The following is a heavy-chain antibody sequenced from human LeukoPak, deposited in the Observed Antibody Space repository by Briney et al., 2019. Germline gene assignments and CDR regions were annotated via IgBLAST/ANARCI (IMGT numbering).Heavy chain of an antibody. J-gene: IGHJ6*02. CDR1: GFPFSGYW. CDR3: AKNIAAPGRVDYQLYGMDE. Sequence: GGSLRLSCAASGFPFSGYWMTWVRQAPGKGLQWVASIKQDASESRHVDSVKGRFTISRGNAKDSLFLQMNNLRPGDTAVYYCAKNIAAPGRVDYQLYGMDEWGQGTTVTVSS. CDR2: IKQDASES. V-gene: IGHV3-7*01. D-gene: IGHD6-25*01.